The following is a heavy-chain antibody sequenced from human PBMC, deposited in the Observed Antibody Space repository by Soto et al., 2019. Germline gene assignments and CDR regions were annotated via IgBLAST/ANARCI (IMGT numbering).Heavy chain of an antibody. J-gene: IGHJ6*04. Sequence: PTLVNPAQTLTLTCTFSGFSLSTSGMCVSWIRQPPGKALEWLALIDWDDDKYYSTSLKTRLTISKDTSKNQGVLTMNNMYPVDTATYYCARTRVARIGYYYYGMDVWGRGSTVTVSS. CDR2: IDWDDDK. CDR3: ARTRVARIGYYYYGMDV. V-gene: IGHV2-70*01. CDR1: GFSLSTSGMC. D-gene: IGHD2-15*01.